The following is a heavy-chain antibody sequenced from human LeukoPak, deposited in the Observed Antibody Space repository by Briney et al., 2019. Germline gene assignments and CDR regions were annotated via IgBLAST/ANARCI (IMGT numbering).Heavy chain of an antibody. J-gene: IGHJ6*02. D-gene: IGHD3-9*01. V-gene: IGHV1-58*01. CDR2: IFVGSGNT. CDR3: AAPGGGRYFDWLFSDYYYYYGMDV. CDR1: GFTFTSSA. Sequence: SVNVSCKASGFTFTSSAVQWVRQARGQRLEWIGWIFVGSGNTNYAQKFQERVTITRDMSTSTAYMELSSLRSEDTAVYYCAAPGGGRYFDWLFSDYYYYYGMDVWGQGTTVTVSS.